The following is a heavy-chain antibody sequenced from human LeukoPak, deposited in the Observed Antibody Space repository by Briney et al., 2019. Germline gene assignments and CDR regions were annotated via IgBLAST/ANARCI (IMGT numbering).Heavy chain of an antibody. CDR2: ISSSSSTI. J-gene: IGHJ4*02. CDR1: GFTFSSYN. CDR3: ARENYYDSSGYTD. V-gene: IGHV3-48*04. D-gene: IGHD3-22*01. Sequence: GGSLRLSCAASGFTFSSYNMNWVRQAPGKGLEWVSYISSSSSTIYYADSVKGRFTISRDNAKNSLYLQMNSLRAEDTAVYYCARENYYDSSGYTDWGQGTLVTVSS.